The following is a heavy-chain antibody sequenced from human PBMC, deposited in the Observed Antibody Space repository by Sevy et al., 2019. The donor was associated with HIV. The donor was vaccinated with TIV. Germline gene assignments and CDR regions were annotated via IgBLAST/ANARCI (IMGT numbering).Heavy chain of an antibody. J-gene: IGHJ6*02. CDR1: GFTFSSYE. CDR2: ISSSGSTI. CDR3: ARESPEYYDFWSGYYAYHSYYYYGMDV. D-gene: IGHD3-3*01. V-gene: IGHV3-48*03. Sequence: GGSLRLSCAASGFTFSSYEMNWVRQAPGKGLDWVSYISSSGSTIYYADPAKGRLTIFGENAKNSPYLQMNSLGAEDTAVYYCARESPEYYDFWSGYYAYHSYYYYGMDVWGQGTTVTVSS.